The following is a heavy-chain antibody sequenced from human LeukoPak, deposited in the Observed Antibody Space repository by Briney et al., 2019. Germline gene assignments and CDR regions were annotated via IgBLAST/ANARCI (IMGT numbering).Heavy chain of an antibody. J-gene: IGHJ4*02. CDR2: LRFDATSY. V-gene: IGHV3-30*02. Sequence: GGSLRLSCAASGFTFSSFGMHWVRQAPGKGLEWVSFLRFDATSYYYAESVKGRFTISRDNSKNTLYLQMNSLRAEDTAVYYCAKAGIRGYSGYDYFDYWGQGTLVTVSS. CDR1: GFTFSSFG. D-gene: IGHD5-12*01. CDR3: AKAGIRGYSGYDYFDY.